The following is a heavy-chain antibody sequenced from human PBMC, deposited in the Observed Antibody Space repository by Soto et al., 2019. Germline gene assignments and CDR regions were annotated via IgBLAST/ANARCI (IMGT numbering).Heavy chain of an antibody. D-gene: IGHD2-8*01. J-gene: IGHJ2*01. Sequence: GGSLRLSCAASGFTFSDHYMDWVRQAPGKGLEWVGRTRNKANSYTTEYAASVKGRFTISRDDSKNSLYLQMNSQKTEDTAVYYCARGYCSNGVCYRYIDLWGRGTLVTVSS. CDR1: GFTFSDHY. CDR2: TRNKANSYTT. CDR3: ARGYCSNGVCYRYIDL. V-gene: IGHV3-72*01.